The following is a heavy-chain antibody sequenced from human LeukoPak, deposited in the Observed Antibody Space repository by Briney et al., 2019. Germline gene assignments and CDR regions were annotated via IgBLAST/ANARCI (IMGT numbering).Heavy chain of an antibody. V-gene: IGHV3-11*04. CDR3: ARAPLRYFDWLTYYYYYMDV. D-gene: IGHD3-9*01. CDR2: ISSSGSTI. CDR1: GFTFSDYY. J-gene: IGHJ6*03. Sequence: KAGGSLRLSCAASGFTFSDYYMSWIRQAPGKGLEWVSYISSSGSTIYYADSVKGRFTISRDNAKNSLYLQMNSLRAEDTAVYYCARAPLRYFDWLTYYYYYMDVWGKGTTVTISS.